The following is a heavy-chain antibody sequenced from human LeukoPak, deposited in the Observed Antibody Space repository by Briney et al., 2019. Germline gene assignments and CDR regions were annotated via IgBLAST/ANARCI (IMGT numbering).Heavy chain of an antibody. CDR1: EFTFSNYA. CDR3: AKARLAATGTHFDY. V-gene: IGHV3-23*01. Sequence: GGSLRLSCAASEFTFSNYAMSWVRQAPGKGLEWGSSISASDGSTYYADSVKGRFTVSRDNSKNTLYLHMNSLRAEDTAVYYCAKARLAATGTHFDYWGQGTLVTVSS. J-gene: IGHJ4*02. D-gene: IGHD6-13*01. CDR2: ISASDGST.